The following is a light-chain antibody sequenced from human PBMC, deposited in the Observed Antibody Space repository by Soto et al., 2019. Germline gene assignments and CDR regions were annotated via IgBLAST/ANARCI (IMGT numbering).Light chain of an antibody. J-gene: IGKJ5*01. CDR3: QQYYSYPIT. V-gene: IGKV1-8*01. Sequence: AIRMTQSPSSFSACTGDGVNIXCRASQGICSDLAWYQQKAGKAPKLMIYAASTLQGGGPSRFSGSGSVTDFTRTISCLQSEDFATYYGQQYYSYPITFGQGTRLEIK. CDR1: QGICSD. CDR2: AAS.